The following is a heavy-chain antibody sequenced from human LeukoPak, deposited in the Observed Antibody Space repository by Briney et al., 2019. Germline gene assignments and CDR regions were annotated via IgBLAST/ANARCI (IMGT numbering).Heavy chain of an antibody. Sequence: GGSLRLSCAASGSTFDDHAMYWVRQGPGKGLEWVSGISWDSGSMGYADSVKGRFTISRDNAKNSLYLQMNSLRAEDTALYYCAKDMRGSSGFDYWGQGTLVTVSS. CDR3: AKDMRGSSGFDY. CDR2: ISWDSGSM. CDR1: GSTFDDHA. D-gene: IGHD6-6*01. J-gene: IGHJ4*02. V-gene: IGHV3-9*01.